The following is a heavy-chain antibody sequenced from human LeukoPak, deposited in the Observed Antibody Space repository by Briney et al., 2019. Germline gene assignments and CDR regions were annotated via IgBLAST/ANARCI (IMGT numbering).Heavy chain of an antibody. CDR3: VRHTTSGWYQVVY. Sequence: SETLSLTCAVYGGSFSGDYWSWIRQPPGKGLEWIGEINHSGSTNYNPSLKSRVTISVDASKNQFSLKLTSVTAADTAVYYCVRHTTSGWYQVVYWGQGTLVTVSS. V-gene: IGHV4-34*01. CDR1: GGSFSGDY. CDR2: INHSGST. D-gene: IGHD6-19*01. J-gene: IGHJ4*02.